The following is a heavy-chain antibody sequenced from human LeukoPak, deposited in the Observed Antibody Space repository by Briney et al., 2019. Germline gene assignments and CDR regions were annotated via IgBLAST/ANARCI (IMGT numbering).Heavy chain of an antibody. Sequence: PSETLSLTCTVSGGSISSYYWTWIRQPPGKGLEWIGYIYYSGSTKYNPSLMSRVAISVDTSKNQFSLKLSSVTAADTAVYYCVRDKGDGTRPSSERFDYWGQGTLVTVSS. V-gene: IGHV4-59*13. CDR2: IYYSGST. CDR1: GGSISSYY. CDR3: VRDKGDGTRPSSERFDY. J-gene: IGHJ4*02. D-gene: IGHD5-24*01.